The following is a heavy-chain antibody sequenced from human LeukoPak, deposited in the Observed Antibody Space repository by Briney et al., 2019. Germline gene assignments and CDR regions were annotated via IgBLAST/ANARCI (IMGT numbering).Heavy chain of an antibody. Sequence: PSETLSLTCTVSGGSISSSSYYWSWIRQPAGKGLEWIGRIYTSGSTNYNPSLKSRVTMSVDTSKNQFSLKLSSVTAADTAVYYCAREAARNWVWGSYRVFDYWGQGTLVTVSS. V-gene: IGHV4-61*02. CDR2: IYTSGST. CDR3: AREAARNWVWGSYRVFDY. D-gene: IGHD3-16*02. CDR1: GGSISSSSYY. J-gene: IGHJ4*02.